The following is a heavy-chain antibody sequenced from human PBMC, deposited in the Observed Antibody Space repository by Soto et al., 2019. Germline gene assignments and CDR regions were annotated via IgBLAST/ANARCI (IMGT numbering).Heavy chain of an antibody. CDR3: ASHRGWYSPVDM. D-gene: IGHD6-19*01. J-gene: IGHJ3*02. CDR1: GGSFGGNI. Sequence: QVQLVQSGAELKKPGSSVRVSCRPSGGSFGGNIFSWVRQAPGQGLEWMGGIIPMFGTTKYIQHFQGRVTSTADESRSTAYMELSGLRSDDTAVYYCASHRGWYSPVDMWGQGTQVTVSS. V-gene: IGHV1-69*01. CDR2: IIPMFGTT.